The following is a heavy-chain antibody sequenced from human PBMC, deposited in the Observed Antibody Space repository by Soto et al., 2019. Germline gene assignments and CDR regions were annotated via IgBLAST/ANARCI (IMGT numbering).Heavy chain of an antibody. CDR1: GGSISSGGYS. D-gene: IGHD2-15*01. CDR3: AREQRSIVSPWFDP. CDR2: MYHSGST. V-gene: IGHV4-30-2*01. Sequence: SETLSLTCAVSGGSISSGGYSWSWIRQPPGKGLEWIGYMYHSGSTYYNPSLKSRVTISIDRSKNQFSLKLSSVTAADTAVYYCAREQRSIVSPWFDPWGQGTLVTVSS. J-gene: IGHJ5*02.